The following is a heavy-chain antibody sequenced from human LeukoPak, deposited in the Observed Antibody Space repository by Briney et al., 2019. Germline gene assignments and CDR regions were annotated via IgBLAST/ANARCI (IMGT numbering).Heavy chain of an antibody. CDR3: AKDVAYCGGNRYSDYHYFDY. D-gene: IGHD2-21*02. J-gene: IGHJ4*02. V-gene: IGHV3-23*01. CDR1: GFTFSSYA. Sequence: QSGGSLRLSCAASGFTFSSYAMSWVRQAPGKGLEWVSDISGSGGSTYYADSVKGRFTISRDNSKNTLYLQMNSLRAEHTTVYYCAKDVAYCGGNRYSDYHYFDYWGQGTLVTVSS. CDR2: ISGSGGST.